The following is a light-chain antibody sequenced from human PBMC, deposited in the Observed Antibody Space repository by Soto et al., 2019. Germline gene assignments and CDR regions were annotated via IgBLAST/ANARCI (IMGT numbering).Light chain of an antibody. CDR2: DNN. CDR1: TSNIGNNY. CDR3: GAWDSSLSAGV. J-gene: IGLJ3*02. Sequence: QSVLTQPPSVSAAPGQKVTISCSGSTSNIGNNYVSWYQQFPGTAPKLLIYDNNKRPSGIPDRFSGSKSGTSATLGITGLQTRDEADYYCGAWDSSLSAGVFGGGTQLTVL. V-gene: IGLV1-51*02.